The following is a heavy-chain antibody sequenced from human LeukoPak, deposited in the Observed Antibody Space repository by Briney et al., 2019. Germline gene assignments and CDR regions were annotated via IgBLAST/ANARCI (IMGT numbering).Heavy chain of an antibody. Sequence: ASVKVSCKASGYTFTSYYMHWVRQAPGQGLEWMGLINPTGGSTGYAQKFQGRVTMTRDMSTSTDYMELSSLRSEDTAIYYCARAGVWDYSDSSGYHNAAFDIWGQGTMVTVSS. CDR1: GYTFTSYY. J-gene: IGHJ3*02. CDR3: ARAGVWDYSDSSGYHNAAFDI. V-gene: IGHV1-46*01. D-gene: IGHD3-22*01. CDR2: INPTGGST.